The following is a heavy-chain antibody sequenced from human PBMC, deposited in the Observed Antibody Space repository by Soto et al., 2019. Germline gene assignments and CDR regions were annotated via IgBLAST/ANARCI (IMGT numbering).Heavy chain of an antibody. V-gene: IGHV1-69*02. CDR3: ASSAVDSSSWYVGY. CDR2: IIPILGIA. CDR1: GGTFSSYT. J-gene: IGHJ4*02. Sequence: QVQLVQSGAEVKKPGSSVKVSCKASGGTFSSYTISWVRQAPGQGLEWMGRIIPILGIANYAQKFQGRVTIPADKSTSKAYMELSSLRSEDTAVYYCASSAVDSSSWYVGYWGQGTLVTVSS. D-gene: IGHD6-13*01.